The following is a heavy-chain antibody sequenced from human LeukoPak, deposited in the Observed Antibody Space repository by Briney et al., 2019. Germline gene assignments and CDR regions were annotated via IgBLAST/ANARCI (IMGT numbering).Heavy chain of an antibody. CDR3: ARGGSSGLFDY. Sequence: SETLSLTCTVSGGSISSSSFYWGWIRQPPGKGLEWIGEINHSGSTNYNPSLKSRVTMSVDTSKNQFSLKLSSVTAADTAVYYCARGGSSGLFDYWGQGTLVTVSS. D-gene: IGHD6-19*01. CDR2: INHSGST. V-gene: IGHV4-39*07. J-gene: IGHJ4*02. CDR1: GGSISSSSFY.